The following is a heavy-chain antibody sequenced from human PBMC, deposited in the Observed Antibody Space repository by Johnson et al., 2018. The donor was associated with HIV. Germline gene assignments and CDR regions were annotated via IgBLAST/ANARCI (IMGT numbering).Heavy chain of an antibody. CDR2: IYSGGRT. V-gene: IGHV3-66*02. Sequence: EVQLVESGGGVVQPGGSLRLSCAASGFSVSNNYMSWVRQAPGKGLEWVSVIYSGGRTYYADSVKGRFTISRDNSRNTVYLQMSGLRSEDTAIYYCAREGSGSYQIWGQGTMVTVSS. D-gene: IGHD1-26*01. CDR1: GFSVSNNY. J-gene: IGHJ3*02. CDR3: AREGSGSYQI.